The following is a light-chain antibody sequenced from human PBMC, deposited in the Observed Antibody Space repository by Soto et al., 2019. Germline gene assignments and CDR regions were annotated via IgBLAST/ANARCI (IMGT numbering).Light chain of an antibody. J-gene: IGLJ2*01. CDR2: EVT. V-gene: IGLV2-14*01. CDR1: SNDVGGYNF. Sequence: QSALTQPASVSGSPGQSITISCTGSSNDVGGYNFVSWYQQHPGKAPKLLIYEVTNRPSGISDRFSGSRSGNTASLTISGLQPEDEAGYYCGSYTNTNSLIFGGGTKVTVL. CDR3: GSYTNTNSLI.